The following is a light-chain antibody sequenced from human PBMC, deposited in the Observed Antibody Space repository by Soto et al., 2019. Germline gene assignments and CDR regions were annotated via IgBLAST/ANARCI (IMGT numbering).Light chain of an antibody. CDR3: SSYTSSSTL. Sequence: QSALTQPRSVSGSPGQSVTISCTGTSSDVGDYDFVSWYHQHPGKVPKVIIYEVSNRPSGVSNRFSGSKSGNTASLTISGLQAEDEADYYCSSYTSSSTLFGTGTKLTVL. J-gene: IGLJ1*01. CDR1: SSDVGDYDF. V-gene: IGLV2-14*01. CDR2: EVS.